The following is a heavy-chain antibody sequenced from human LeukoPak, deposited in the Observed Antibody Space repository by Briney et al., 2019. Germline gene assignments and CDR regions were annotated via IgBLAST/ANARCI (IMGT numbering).Heavy chain of an antibody. Sequence: PGGSLRLSCAASGFTFSSYSMNWVRHAPGKGLEWVSYISSSSSTIYYADSVKGRFTISRDNAKNSLYLQMNSLRDEDTAVYYCARTGVDANIVVVIARDFDYWGQGTLVTVSS. J-gene: IGHJ4*02. CDR1: GFTFSSYS. D-gene: IGHD2-21*01. V-gene: IGHV3-48*02. CDR2: ISSSSSTI. CDR3: ARTGVDANIVVVIARDFDY.